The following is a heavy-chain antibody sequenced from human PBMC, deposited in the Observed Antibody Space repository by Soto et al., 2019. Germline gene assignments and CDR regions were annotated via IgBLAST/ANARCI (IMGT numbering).Heavy chain of an antibody. Sequence: SETLSLTCTVSGGSISSYYWSWLRQPPGKGLEWIGYIYYSGSTNYNPSLKSRVTISVDASKNRYSLTLSSVTAADTAVYYCARVGPISGVVTAPNWFEPWGQGTLVTVSS. D-gene: IGHD2-21*02. CDR2: IYYSGST. CDR1: GGSISSYY. V-gene: IGHV4-59*01. CDR3: ARVGPISGVVTAPNWFEP. J-gene: IGHJ5*02.